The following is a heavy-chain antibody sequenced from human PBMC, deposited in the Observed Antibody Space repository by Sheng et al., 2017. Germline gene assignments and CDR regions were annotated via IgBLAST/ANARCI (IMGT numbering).Heavy chain of an antibody. CDR2: IRYDGSNK. CDR3: AKDSRSWIQLYTGGYYFDY. D-gene: IGHD5-18*01. Sequence: QVQLVESGGGVVQPGGSLRLSCAASGFTFSSYGMHWVRQAPGKGLEWVAFIRYDGSNKYYADSVKGRFTISRDNSKNTLYLQMNSLRAEDTAVYYCAKDSRSWIQLYTGGYYFDYWAREPWSPSPQ. J-gene: IGHJ4*02. CDR1: GFTFSSYG. V-gene: IGHV3-30*02.